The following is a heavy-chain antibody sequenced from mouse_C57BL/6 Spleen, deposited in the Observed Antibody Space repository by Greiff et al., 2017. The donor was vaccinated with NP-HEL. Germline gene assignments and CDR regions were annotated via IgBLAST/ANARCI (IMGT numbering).Heavy chain of an antibody. CDR1: GYTLTSYW. J-gene: IGHJ3*01. CDR3: ARDRWLGFAY. CDR2: INPSDSYT. Sequence: QVQLQQPGAELVMPGASVKLSCKASGYTLTSYWMHWVKQRPGQGLEWIGEINPSDSYTNYNQKFKGKSTLTVDKSSSTAYMQLSSLTSEDSAVYYCARDRWLGFAYWGQGTLVTVSA. D-gene: IGHD2-3*01. V-gene: IGHV1-69*01.